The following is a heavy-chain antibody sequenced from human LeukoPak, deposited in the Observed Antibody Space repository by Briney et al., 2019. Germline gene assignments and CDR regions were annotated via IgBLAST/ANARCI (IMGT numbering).Heavy chain of an antibody. V-gene: IGHV1/OR15-1*01. Sequence: ASVKVSCKASGYIFTDYYMHWVRQAPGQELGWMGRINPNSGGTNYAQKFQGRVTMTRDTSISTAYTELSSLRSEDTAVYYCARGDYYDSSGYPYYYYYYMDVWGKGTTVTVSS. CDR1: GYIFTDYY. CDR2: INPNSGGT. CDR3: ARGDYYDSSGYPYYYYYYMDV. D-gene: IGHD3-22*01. J-gene: IGHJ6*03.